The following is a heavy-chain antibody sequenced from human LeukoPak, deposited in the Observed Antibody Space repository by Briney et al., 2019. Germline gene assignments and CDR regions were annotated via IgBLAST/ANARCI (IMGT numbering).Heavy chain of an antibody. J-gene: IGHJ4*02. Sequence: SETLSLTCAVYGGSFSGYYWSWIRQPPGKGLEWIGEINHSGSTNYNPSLKSRVTISVDTSKNQFSLKLSSVTAADTAVYYCASGYTIDYWGQGTLVTVSS. CDR1: GGSFSGYY. CDR3: ASGYTIDY. D-gene: IGHD4-11*01. V-gene: IGHV4-34*01. CDR2: INHSGST.